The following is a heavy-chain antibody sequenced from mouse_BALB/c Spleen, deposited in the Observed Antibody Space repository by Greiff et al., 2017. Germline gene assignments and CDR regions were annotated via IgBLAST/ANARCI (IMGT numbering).Heavy chain of an antibody. V-gene: IGHV5-17*02. CDR3: ARYYYYGSSYYCDY. Sequence: EVMLVESGGGLVQPGGSRKLSCAASGFTFSSFGMHWVRQAPEKGLEWVAYISSGSSTIYYADTVKGRFTISRDNPKNTLFLQMTSLRSEDTAMYYCARYYYYGSSYYCDYWGQGTTLTVSS. CDR2: ISSGSSTI. D-gene: IGHD1-1*01. J-gene: IGHJ2*01. CDR1: GFTFSSFG.